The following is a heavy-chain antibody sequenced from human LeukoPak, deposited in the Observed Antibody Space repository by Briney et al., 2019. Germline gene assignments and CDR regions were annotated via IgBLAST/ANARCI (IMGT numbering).Heavy chain of an antibody. CDR1: GFTFSNAW. V-gene: IGHV3-15*01. J-gene: IGHJ3*02. CDR3: TTDSHATVVTRDAFDI. Sequence: GGSLRLSCAASGFTFSNAWMSWVRQAPGKGLEWVGRIKSKTDGGTTDYAAPVKGRFTISRDDSKNTLYLQMNSLKTEDTAVYYCTTDSHATVVTRDAFDIWGQGTMVTVSS. CDR2: IKSKTDGGTT. D-gene: IGHD4-23*01.